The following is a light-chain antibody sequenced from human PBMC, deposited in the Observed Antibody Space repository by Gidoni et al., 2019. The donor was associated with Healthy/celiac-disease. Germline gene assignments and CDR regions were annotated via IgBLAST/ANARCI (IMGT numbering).Light chain of an antibody. J-gene: IGKJ5*01. CDR3: QQFNSYPIT. CDR1: QGISSA. V-gene: IGKV1-13*02. CDR2: DAS. Sequence: AIQLTHSPSSLPASVGDRVTITCRASQGISSALAWYQQKPGKAPKLLIYDASSLESGVPSRFSGSGSGTDFTLTISSLQPEDFATYYCQQFNSYPITFGQGTRLEIK.